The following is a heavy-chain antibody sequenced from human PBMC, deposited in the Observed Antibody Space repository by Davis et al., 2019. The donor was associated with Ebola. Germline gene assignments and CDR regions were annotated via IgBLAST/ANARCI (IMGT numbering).Heavy chain of an antibody. D-gene: IGHD2-2*01. CDR1: GGTFSSYA. CDR3: ARDSGYCSSTSCQYYYYYGMDV. Sequence: SVKVSCKASGGTFSSYAISWARQAPGQGLEWMGGIIPIFGTANYAQKFQSRVTITADESTSTAYMELSSLRSEDTAVYYCARDSGYCSSTSCQYYYYYGMDVWGQGTTVTVSS. J-gene: IGHJ6*02. V-gene: IGHV1-69*13. CDR2: IIPIFGTA.